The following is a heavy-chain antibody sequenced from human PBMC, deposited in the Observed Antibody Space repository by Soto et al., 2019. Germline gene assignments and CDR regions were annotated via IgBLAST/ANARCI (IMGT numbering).Heavy chain of an antibody. CDR3: AKDPNSYGSGSIFDY. CDR1: GFTFSSYA. D-gene: IGHD3-10*01. CDR2: ISGSGGST. Sequence: EVQLLESEGGLVQPGGSLRLSCAASGFTFSSYAMSWVRQAPGKGLEWVSAISGSGGSTYYADSVKGRFTISRDNSKNTLYLQMNSLRAEDTAVYYCAKDPNSYGSGSIFDYWGQGTLVTVSS. V-gene: IGHV3-23*01. J-gene: IGHJ4*02.